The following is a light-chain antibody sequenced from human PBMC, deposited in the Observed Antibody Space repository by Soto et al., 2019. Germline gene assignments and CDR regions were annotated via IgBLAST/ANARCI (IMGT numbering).Light chain of an antibody. CDR1: SSNIGSNY. CDR2: RNN. CDR3: AAWDESLSGWV. J-gene: IGLJ3*02. Sequence: QSVLTQPPSASGTPGQRVTISCSGSSSNIGSNYVYWYQQLPGTAPKLLIYRNNQRPSGVPDRFSGSKSGTSASLAISGLRSEDGADYYCAAWDESLSGWVFGGGTKVTVL. V-gene: IGLV1-47*01.